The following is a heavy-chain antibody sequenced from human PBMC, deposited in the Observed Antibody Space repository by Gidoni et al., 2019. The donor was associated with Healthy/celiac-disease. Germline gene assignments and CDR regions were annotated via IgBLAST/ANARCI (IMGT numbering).Heavy chain of an antibody. CDR2: IRGSGGST. V-gene: IGHV3-23*01. J-gene: IGHJ4*02. CDR1: GFTFSSYA. CDR3: AKAVGIAAAGTF. D-gene: IGHD6-13*01. Sequence: EVQLLESGGGLVQPGGPLRLSCAASGFTFSSYAMRWARQAPGKGLEWVSAIRGSGGSTYYADSVKGRFTISRDNSKNTLYLQMNSLRAEDTAVYYCAKAVGIAAAGTFGGQGTLVTVSS.